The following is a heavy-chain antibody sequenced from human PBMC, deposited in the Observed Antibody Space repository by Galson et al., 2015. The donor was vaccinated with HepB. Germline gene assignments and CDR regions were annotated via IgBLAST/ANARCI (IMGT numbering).Heavy chain of an antibody. CDR1: GGSISSSSYY. D-gene: IGHD6-19*01. Sequence: QVQLQESGPGLVKPSETLSLTCTVSGGSISSSSYYWGWIRQPPGKGLEWIGSIYYSENTYYNPSLKSRVSISVDTSKNQFSLKLSSVTAADTAVYYCARVGWYGPMGYWGQGTLVTVSS. V-gene: IGHV4-39*01. J-gene: IGHJ4*02. CDR3: ARVGWYGPMGY. CDR2: IYYSENT.